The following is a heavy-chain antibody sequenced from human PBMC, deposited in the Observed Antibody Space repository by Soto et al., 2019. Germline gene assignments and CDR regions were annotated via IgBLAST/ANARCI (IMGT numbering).Heavy chain of an antibody. D-gene: IGHD4-17*01. Sequence: QVQLVQSGAEVKKPGSSVKVSCKASGGTFSSYAISWVRQAPGQGLEWMGGIIPIFGTAKYAQKFQGRVTITADESTSTAYMELSSLRAEDTAVYYCARDPHYGGNFWYFDLWGRGTLVTVSS. CDR1: GGTFSSYA. V-gene: IGHV1-69*12. CDR3: ARDPHYGGNFWYFDL. CDR2: IIPIFGTA. J-gene: IGHJ2*01.